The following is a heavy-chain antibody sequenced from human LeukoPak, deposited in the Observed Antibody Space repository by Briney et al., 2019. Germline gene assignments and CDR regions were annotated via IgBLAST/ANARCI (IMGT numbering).Heavy chain of an antibody. Sequence: ASVKVSCKASGYTFTSYYMHWVRQAPGQGLEWMGIINPSGGSTSYAQKFQGRVTMTRDTSTSTVYMELSSLRSEDTAVCYCARGRSLYCGGDCYSFDYWGQGTLVTVSS. V-gene: IGHV1-46*01. CDR1: GYTFTSYY. CDR3: ARGRSLYCGGDCYSFDY. CDR2: INPSGGST. D-gene: IGHD2-21*02. J-gene: IGHJ4*02.